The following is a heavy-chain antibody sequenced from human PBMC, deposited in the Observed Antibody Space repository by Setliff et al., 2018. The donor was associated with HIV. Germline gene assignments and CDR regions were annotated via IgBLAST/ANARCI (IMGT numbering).Heavy chain of an antibody. Sequence: GSLRLSCAASGFTFSSYAMNWVRQAPGKGLEWVSSISGTGYTTFYADSVKGRFTISRDNAKNSLSLQMNSLRAEDTAVYYCLRERNYYDSSGSPYFDYWGQGTLVTVSS. J-gene: IGHJ4*02. CDR2: ISGTGYTT. V-gene: IGHV3-23*01. CDR1: GFTFSSYA. CDR3: LRERNYYDSSGSPYFDY. D-gene: IGHD3-22*01.